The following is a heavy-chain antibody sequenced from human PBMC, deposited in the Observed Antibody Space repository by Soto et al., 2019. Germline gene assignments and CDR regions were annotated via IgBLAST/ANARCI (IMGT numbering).Heavy chain of an antibody. J-gene: IGHJ4*02. CDR3: ARGRYGDY. CDR2: ISAHNGNT. Sequence: GPEVKKPGASVKVSCKGSGYIFTSYGIAWVRQAPGQGLEWTGWISAHNGNTEYAQKFQGRVTVTRDTSTSTAYLELRSLRSDDTALYYCARGRYGDYWGQGALVTVSS. CDR1: GYIFTSYG. V-gene: IGHV1-18*01. D-gene: IGHD4-17*01.